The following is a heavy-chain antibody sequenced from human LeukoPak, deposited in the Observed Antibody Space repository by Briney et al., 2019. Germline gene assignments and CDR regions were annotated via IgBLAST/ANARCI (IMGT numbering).Heavy chain of an antibody. CDR3: ARDNRRYGNYGYFDS. J-gene: IGHJ4*02. D-gene: IGHD4-11*01. CDR2: ISSNGGST. Sequence: GGSLRLSCSASGFTFSSYAMHWVRQAPGKGLEYVSSISSNGGSTYYADSVKGRFTISRDNSKNTLYLQMNSLRAEDTAVYYCARDNRRYGNYGYFDSWGQGALVTVSS. CDR1: GFTFSSYA. V-gene: IGHV3-64*04.